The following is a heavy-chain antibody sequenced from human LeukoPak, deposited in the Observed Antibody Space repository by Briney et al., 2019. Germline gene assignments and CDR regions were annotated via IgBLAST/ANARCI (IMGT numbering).Heavy chain of an antibody. CDR2: MSYSGNT. CDR1: GASISSQF. V-gene: IGHV4-59*11. Sequence: SQTLSLTCTVSGASISSQFWSWIRQPPGKRPEYIGYMSYSGNTNYNPSLKSRVTISLDTSKNQFSLKLSSLTAADTAVYYCARFSSGSSWFDAWGQGTLVTVSS. CDR3: ARFSSGSSWFDA. J-gene: IGHJ5*02.